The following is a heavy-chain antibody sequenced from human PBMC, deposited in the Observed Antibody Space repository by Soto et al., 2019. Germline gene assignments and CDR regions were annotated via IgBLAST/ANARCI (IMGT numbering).Heavy chain of an antibody. V-gene: IGHV6-1*01. CDR3: ARVKYTSSSGGSNFDY. D-gene: IGHD6-6*01. Sequence: SQTLSLTCAISGDSVSSNSAAWNWIRQSPSRGLEWLGRTYCRSKWYNDYAVSVKSRITINPDTSKNQFSLQLNSVTPEDTAVYYCARVKYTSSSGGSNFDYWGQGTMVTVYS. J-gene: IGHJ4*02. CDR2: TYCRSKWYN. CDR1: GDSVSSNSAA.